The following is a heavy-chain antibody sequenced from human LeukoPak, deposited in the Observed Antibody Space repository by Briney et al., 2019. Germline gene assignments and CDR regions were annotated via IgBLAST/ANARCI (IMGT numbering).Heavy chain of an antibody. J-gene: IGHJ4*02. Sequence: SETLSLTCTVSGDSISITIYHWGWIRQPPGKGLEWIGNIYYSGSTYYNPSLNRRVRMSVDTSKKQFSLKMTSVTAADTAVYYCTRHFDYWGQGTLVTVSS. V-gene: IGHV4-39*01. CDR2: IYYSGST. CDR3: TRHFDY. CDR1: GDSISITIYH.